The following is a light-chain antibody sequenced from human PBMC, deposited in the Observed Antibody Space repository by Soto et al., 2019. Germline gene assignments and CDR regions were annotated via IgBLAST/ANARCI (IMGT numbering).Light chain of an antibody. CDR3: QSYDGSLSGLYV. Sequence: QSVLTQPPSVSGAPGQRVTISCTGSSSNIGAGYDVHWYQQLPGTAPKLLIYGNSNRPSGVPDRFSGSKSGTSASLAITGLQAEDEADYYCQSYDGSLSGLYVFGTGTKATVL. V-gene: IGLV1-40*01. CDR1: SSNIGAGYD. J-gene: IGLJ1*01. CDR2: GNS.